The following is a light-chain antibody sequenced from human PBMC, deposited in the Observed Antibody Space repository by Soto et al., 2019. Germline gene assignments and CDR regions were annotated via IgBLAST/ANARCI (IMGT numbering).Light chain of an antibody. Sequence: EIVMTQSPATLSVSPGERATLSCRASQSVSSNLAWFQQKPGQAPRLLIYGASTRATGIPARFSGSGSGTEFTLTISRLQSEDVAVYYCQQYNNWPPLTSGGGTKVEIK. CDR3: QQYNNWPPLT. V-gene: IGKV3-15*01. J-gene: IGKJ4*01. CDR1: QSVSSN. CDR2: GAS.